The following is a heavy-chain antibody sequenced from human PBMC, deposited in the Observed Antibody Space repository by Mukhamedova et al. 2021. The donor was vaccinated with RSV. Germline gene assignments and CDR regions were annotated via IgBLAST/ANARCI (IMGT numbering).Heavy chain of an antibody. D-gene: IGHD2-2*02. V-gene: IGHV3-23*01. Sequence: GLEWVSTILGSGGNTYYADSVKGRFALSRDNFENTVFLQMNSLRAEDTALYYCAKICRTASCYMVGDSWGQGTLVTVSS. J-gene: IGHJ4*02. CDR3: AKICRTASCYMVGDS. CDR2: ILGSGGNT.